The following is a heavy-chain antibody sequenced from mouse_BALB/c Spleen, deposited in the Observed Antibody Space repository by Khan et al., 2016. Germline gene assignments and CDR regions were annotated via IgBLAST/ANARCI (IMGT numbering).Heavy chain of an antibody. J-gene: IGHJ4*01. CDR1: GYTFTNYG. Sequence: QIQLVQSGPELKKPGETVKISCKASGYTFTNYGMNWVKQAPGKGLKWMGWINTNTGEPTYAEEFKGRFAFSLEHSASTAYLQINNIKNEDTATYVCVRYYGSSYNAMDYWGQGTTVTVSS. CDR2: INTNTGEP. CDR3: VRYYGSSYNAMDY. V-gene: IGHV9-3*02. D-gene: IGHD1-1*01.